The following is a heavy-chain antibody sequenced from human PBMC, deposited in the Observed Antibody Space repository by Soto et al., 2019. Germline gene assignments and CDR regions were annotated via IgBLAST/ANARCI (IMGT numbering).Heavy chain of an antibody. CDR3: AVIVRDFWSGYYSYLYYGMDV. Sequence: PXESLRLSFAASGFTFSSYAMHWVRQAPGKGLEWVAVISYDGSNKYYADSVKGRFTISRDNSKNTLYLQMNSLRAEDTAVYYCAVIVRDFWSGYYSYLYYGMDVWGQGTTVTVSS. D-gene: IGHD3-3*01. V-gene: IGHV3-30-3*01. CDR1: GFTFSSYA. J-gene: IGHJ6*02. CDR2: ISYDGSNK.